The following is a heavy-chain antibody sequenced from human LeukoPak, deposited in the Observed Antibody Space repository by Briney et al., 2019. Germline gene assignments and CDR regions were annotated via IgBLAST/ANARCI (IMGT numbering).Heavy chain of an antibody. D-gene: IGHD3-9*01. CDR2: ISYDGSNK. CDR3: ARGSHVLRYFDWLAPQVAFDI. V-gene: IGHV3-30*03. CDR1: GFTFRDYT. J-gene: IGHJ3*02. Sequence: GGSLRLSCAASGFTFRDYTMNWVRQAPGKGLEWVAVISYDGSNKYYADSVKGRFTISRDNSKNTLYLQMNSLRAEDTAVYYCARGSHVLRYFDWLAPQVAFDIWGQGTMVTVSS.